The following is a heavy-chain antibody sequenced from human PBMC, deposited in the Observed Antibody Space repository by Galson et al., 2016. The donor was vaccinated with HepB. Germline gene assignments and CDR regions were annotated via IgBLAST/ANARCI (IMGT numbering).Heavy chain of an antibody. CDR1: GDSVGSDFHY. Sequence: SETLSLTCTVSGDSVGSDFHYWSWIRQPPGKGLEWIGTIHYTGATFYNPSLKSRVTISIDTSRNQFSLRLTSVTAADTAVYYCARDRGRSSGYSSSSDYWGQGSLVTVSS. CDR2: IHYTGAT. J-gene: IGHJ4*02. V-gene: IGHV4-39*07. D-gene: IGHD6-13*01. CDR3: ARDRGRSSGYSSSSDY.